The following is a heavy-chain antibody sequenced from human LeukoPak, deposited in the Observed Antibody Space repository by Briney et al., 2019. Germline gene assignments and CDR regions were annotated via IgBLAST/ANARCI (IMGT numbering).Heavy chain of an antibody. CDR2: IDTSGSTI. V-gene: IGHV3-11*04. J-gene: IGHJ4*02. CDR3: AGQYCSTTSCYIYY. Sequence: GGPLRLSCAASGFTFSDYYMTWIRQAPGKGLEGGSYIDTSGSTIYYTDSVKGRFTISWDNAKNSLFLQMNSLGVEDTAVYYCAGQYCSTTSCYIYYWGQGTLVTVSS. D-gene: IGHD2-2*02. CDR1: GFTFSDYY.